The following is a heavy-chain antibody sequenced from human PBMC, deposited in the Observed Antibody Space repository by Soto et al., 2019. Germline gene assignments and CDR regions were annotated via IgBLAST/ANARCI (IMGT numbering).Heavy chain of an antibody. CDR2: VSGSGVST. CDR3: ARLPYPWGWYDP. CDR1: GFTFSSYA. V-gene: IGHV3-23*01. J-gene: IGHJ5*02. Sequence: GSLRLSCAASGFTFSSYAMSWVRQAPGKGLEWVSAVSGSGVSTYYADSVKGRFTISRDNAKNSLYLQMNSLRAEDTAVYYCARLPYPWGWYDPWGQGTPVTVSS. D-gene: IGHD3-16*01.